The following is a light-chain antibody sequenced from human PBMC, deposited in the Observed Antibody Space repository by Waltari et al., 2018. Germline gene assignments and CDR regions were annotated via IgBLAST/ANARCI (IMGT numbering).Light chain of an antibody. CDR1: SSDVGGYNY. CDR2: DVS. CDR3: SSYTSSSSWV. Sequence: QSALTQPASVSGSPGQSITISCPGTSSDVGGYNYVSCYQQHPGKAPKHMIYDVSKRPSGVASRFSASKSGNTASLTISGLQAEDEADYYCSSYTSSSSWVFGGGTKLTVL. J-gene: IGLJ3*02. V-gene: IGLV2-14*01.